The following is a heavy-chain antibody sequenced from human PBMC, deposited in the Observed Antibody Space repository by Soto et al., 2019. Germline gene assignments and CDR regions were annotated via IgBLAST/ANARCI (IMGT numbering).Heavy chain of an antibody. CDR3: ARGRIIGTSYSDY. J-gene: IGHJ4*02. CDR2: IHSSGTT. V-gene: IGHV4-4*07. CDR1: SGCINSFD. Sequence: PSETLSRTGTVASGCINSFDWSWIRQPAGKGLEWIGRIHSSGTTNYNPSLKSRVTMSVDTSRNLSSLQLTSVPAAAPAVYYCARGRIIGTSYSDYCGQGVLVTVSS. D-gene: IGHD1-7*01.